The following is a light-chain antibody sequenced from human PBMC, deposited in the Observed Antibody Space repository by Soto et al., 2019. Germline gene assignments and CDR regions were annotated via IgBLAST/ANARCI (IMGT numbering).Light chain of an antibody. CDR3: QQRNNWPLS. Sequence: EIVLTQSPVTLSLSPGERATLYCRASQSVGSYLVWYQQKPGQPPRLLIYDASIKATGIPARFSGSGSRTDFTLTISSLETNDLAVYYCQQRNNWPLSFGGGSKVEIK. J-gene: IGKJ4*01. CDR1: QSVGSY. CDR2: DAS. V-gene: IGKV3-11*01.